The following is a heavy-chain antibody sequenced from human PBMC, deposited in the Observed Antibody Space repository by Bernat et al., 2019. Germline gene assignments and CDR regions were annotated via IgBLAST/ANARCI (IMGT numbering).Heavy chain of an antibody. J-gene: IGHJ4*02. CDR3: AKDKARATAIEFDY. V-gene: IGHV3-43*02. CDR1: GFTFDDYA. D-gene: IGHD2-21*02. Sequence: EVQLVESGGGVVQPGGSLRLSCAASGFTFDDYAMHWVRQAPGKGLDWVSLISGDGGSTYNADSVKGRFTISRDNSKNSLYLQMNSLRTEDTALYYCAKDKARATAIEFDYWGQGTLVTVSS. CDR2: ISGDGGST.